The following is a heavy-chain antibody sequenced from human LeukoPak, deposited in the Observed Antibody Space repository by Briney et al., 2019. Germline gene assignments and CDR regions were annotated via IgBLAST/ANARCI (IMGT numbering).Heavy chain of an antibody. V-gene: IGHV1-2*02. J-gene: IGHJ4*02. CDR2: INPNSGGT. D-gene: IGHD3-9*01. CDR1: GGTFSSYA. CDR3: ARGLGTFDY. Sequence: ASVKVSCKASGGTFSSYAISWVRQAPGQGLEWMGWINPNSGGTNYAQKFQGRVTMTRDTSISTAYMELSRLRSDDTAVYYCARGLGTFDYWGQGTLVTVSS.